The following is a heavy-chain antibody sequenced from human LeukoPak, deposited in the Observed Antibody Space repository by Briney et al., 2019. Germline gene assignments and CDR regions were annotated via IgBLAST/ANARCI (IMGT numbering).Heavy chain of an antibody. J-gene: IGHJ6*02. V-gene: IGHV1-8*02. Sequence: ASVKVSCKASGYTFTGNYMHWVRQAPGQGLEWMGWMNPKSGNTGYAQKFQGRVNMTRITSITTAYMELSSLRSEDTAVYYCARGHAYYDILTGYSIYAMDIWGQGTAVTVSS. CDR3: ARGHAYYDILTGYSIYAMDI. CDR1: GYTFTGNY. CDR2: MNPKSGNT. D-gene: IGHD3-9*01.